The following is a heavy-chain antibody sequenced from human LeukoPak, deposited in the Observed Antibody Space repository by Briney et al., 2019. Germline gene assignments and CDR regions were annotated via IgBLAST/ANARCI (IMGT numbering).Heavy chain of an antibody. CDR2: IKSKTDGGTT. D-gene: IGHD6-13*01. V-gene: IGHV3-15*01. CDR3: TTDPTNPLAAADDYFDD. CDR1: GFTFRNAW. Sequence: GGSLRLSCAASGFTFRNAWMSWVRQAPGKGLEWVGRIKSKTDGGTTDYAAPVKGRFTISRDDSKNTLYLQMNSLKTEDTAVYYCTTDPTNPLAAADDYFDDWGPGTLVTVSS. J-gene: IGHJ4*02.